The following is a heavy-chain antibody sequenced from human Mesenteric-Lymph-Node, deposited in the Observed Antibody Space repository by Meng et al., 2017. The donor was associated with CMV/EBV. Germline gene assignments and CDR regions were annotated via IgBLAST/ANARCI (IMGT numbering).Heavy chain of an antibody. CDR1: ISSSNW. CDR2: MYHSGIT. D-gene: IGHD3-9*01. CDR3: ARGPNYDTLTGYLYYFDS. J-gene: IGHJ4*02. V-gene: IGHV4-4*02. Sequence: ISSSNWWSWVRQPPGKGLEWIGQMYHSGITNYNPSLKSRVTISVDKSKNQFSLKLSSVTAADTAMYYCARGPNYDTLTGYLYYFDSWGQGTLVTVSS.